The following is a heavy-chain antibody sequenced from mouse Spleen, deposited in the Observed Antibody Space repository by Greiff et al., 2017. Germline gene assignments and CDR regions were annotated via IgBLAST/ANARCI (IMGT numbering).Heavy chain of an antibody. D-gene: IGHD2-3*01. CDR3: ARHGGWLREPMDY. J-gene: IGHJ4*01. CDR1: GFSLTSYG. V-gene: IGHV2-6-1*01. Sequence: VQLKETGPGLVAPSQSLSITCTVSGFSLTSYGVHWVRQPPGKGLEWLVVIWSDGSTNYNSALKSRLSISKDNSKSQVFLKMNSLQTDDTAMYYCARHGGWLREPMDYWGQGTSVTVSS. CDR2: IWSDGST.